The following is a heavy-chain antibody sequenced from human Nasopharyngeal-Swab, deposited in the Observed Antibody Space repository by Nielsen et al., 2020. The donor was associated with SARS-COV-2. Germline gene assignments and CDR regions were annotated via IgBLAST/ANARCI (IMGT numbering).Heavy chain of an antibody. V-gene: IGHV3-21*04. CDR3: AKGHRIAAAGKWFDS. Sequence: GGSLRLSCAASGFTFNNYNFNWVRQAPGKGLEWVSSISSSSSYIYYADSVKGRFTISRDNAKNSLYLQMNSLRPEDSAFYYCAKGHRIAAAGKWFDSWGQGTLVTVSS. D-gene: IGHD6-13*01. CDR2: ISSSSSYI. J-gene: IGHJ5*01. CDR1: GFTFNNYN.